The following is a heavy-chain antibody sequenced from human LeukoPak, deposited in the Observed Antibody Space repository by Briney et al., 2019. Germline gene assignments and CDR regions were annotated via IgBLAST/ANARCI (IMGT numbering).Heavy chain of an antibody. D-gene: IGHD6-13*01. V-gene: IGHV3-23*01. CDR2: ISGGSDAI. Sequence: GGSLRLSCAASGFTFSIYGMTWVRQVPGKWLEWVSGISGGSDAIYYADSVKGRFTISRDNSKNTLYLQMNSLRAEDTAIYYCAKVRSASRTSAFDIWGQGTRVTVSS. CDR3: AKVRSASRTSAFDI. CDR1: GFTFSIYG. J-gene: IGHJ3*02.